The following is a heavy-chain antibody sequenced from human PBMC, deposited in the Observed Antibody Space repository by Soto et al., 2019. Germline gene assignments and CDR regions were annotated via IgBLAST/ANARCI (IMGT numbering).Heavy chain of an antibody. D-gene: IGHD6-19*01. Sequence: GGSLRLSCAASGFSLSGYWMNWVRQAPGRGLEWVAIIKQDGSERYYVDSVKGRFTISRDNAKNSLYLQMSSLRVEDTALYYCARSSGWLHDYWGQGTPVTVYS. CDR2: IKQDGSER. V-gene: IGHV3-7*01. CDR3: ARSSGWLHDY. J-gene: IGHJ4*02. CDR1: GFSLSGYW.